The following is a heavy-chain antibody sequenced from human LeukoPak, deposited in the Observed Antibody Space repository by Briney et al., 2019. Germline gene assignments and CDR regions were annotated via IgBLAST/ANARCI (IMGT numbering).Heavy chain of an antibody. D-gene: IGHD6-13*01. V-gene: IGHV3-30*03. CDR2: ISYDGSNK. J-gene: IGHJ3*02. CDR3: ARDGAAGRGDAFDI. CDR1: EFTFSSYG. Sequence: PGGSLRLSCAASEFTFSSYGMHWVRQAPGKGLEWVAVISYDGSNKYYADSVKGRFTISRDNSKNTLYLQMNSLRAEDTAVYYCARDGAAGRGDAFDIWGQGTMVTVSS.